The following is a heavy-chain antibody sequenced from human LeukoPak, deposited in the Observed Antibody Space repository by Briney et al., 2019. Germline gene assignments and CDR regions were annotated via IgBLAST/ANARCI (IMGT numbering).Heavy chain of an antibody. Sequence: PSETLSLTCTVSDGSISSGAYYWSWIRQPPGKGLEWIGYIYHSGSTSYNPSLKSRVTISVDRSKNQFSVRLSSVTAADTAVYYCARHRIRGNWNYGDYWAREPWSPSPQ. J-gene: IGHJ4*02. CDR2: IYHSGST. CDR3: ARHRIRGNWNYGDY. CDR1: DGSISSGAYY. V-gene: IGHV4-30-2*01. D-gene: IGHD1-20*01.